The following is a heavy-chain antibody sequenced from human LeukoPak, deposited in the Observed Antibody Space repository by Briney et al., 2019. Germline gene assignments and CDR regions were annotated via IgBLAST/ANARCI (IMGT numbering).Heavy chain of an antibody. Sequence: GGYLRLSCAASAVTFSSYAMSRVRQTPGKRLKWVSSNIGKSGSTYYAASVKGRFTISRDNSKNTVYLKMNSLRAEDTAVYYCAKVSAWAMVGATYFDYWGQGTLVTVSS. J-gene: IGHJ4*02. V-gene: IGHV3-23*01. CDR2: NIGKSGST. D-gene: IGHD1-26*01. CDR3: AKVSAWAMVGATYFDY. CDR1: AVTFSSYA.